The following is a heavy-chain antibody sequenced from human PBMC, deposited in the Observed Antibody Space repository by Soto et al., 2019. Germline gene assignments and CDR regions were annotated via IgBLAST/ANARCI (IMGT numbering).Heavy chain of an antibody. CDR2: IYYSGST. Sequence: PSEPLSLTCTVSGGSISSGGYYWSWIRQHPGKGLEWIGYIYYSGSTYYNPSLKSRVTIPVDTSKNQFSLKLSSVTAADTAVYYCARVLNGDYYYLDYSGPGTLRTVS. V-gene: IGHV4-31*03. D-gene: IGHD4-17*01. CDR3: ARVLNGDYYYLDY. CDR1: GGSISSGGYY. J-gene: IGHJ4*02.